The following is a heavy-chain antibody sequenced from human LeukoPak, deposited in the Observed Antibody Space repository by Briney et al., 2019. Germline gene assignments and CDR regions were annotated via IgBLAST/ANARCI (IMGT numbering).Heavy chain of an antibody. D-gene: IGHD6-19*01. CDR1: GFTFSNAW. CDR3: ASNRGWVYFDY. Sequence: GGSLRLSCAASGFTFSNAWMSWVRQAPGKGLEWVSVIYSGGTTYYADSVKGRFTISRDNSKNTLHLQMNNLRAEDTAVYYCASNRGWVYFDYWGQGTLVTVSS. J-gene: IGHJ4*02. CDR2: IYSGGTT. V-gene: IGHV3-66*01.